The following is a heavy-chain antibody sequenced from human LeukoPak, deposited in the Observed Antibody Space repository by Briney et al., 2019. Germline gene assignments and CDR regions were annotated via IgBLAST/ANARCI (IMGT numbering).Heavy chain of an antibody. CDR2: IYPGDSDT. J-gene: IGHJ4*02. CDR3: ARPSGSDYYFDY. CDR1: GYRLPSYW. V-gene: IGHV5-51*01. D-gene: IGHD3-10*01. Sequence: GESPKTPRKGSGYRLPSYWIGWVRPMPGKGVEWMGIIYPGDSDTRQSPSFQGQVTISADKSISTAYLQWSSMKASDTAMYYCARPSGSDYYFDYWGQGTLVTVSS.